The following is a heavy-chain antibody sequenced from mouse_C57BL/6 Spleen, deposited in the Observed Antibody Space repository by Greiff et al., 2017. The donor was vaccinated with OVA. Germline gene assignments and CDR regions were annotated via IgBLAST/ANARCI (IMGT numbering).Heavy chain of an antibody. D-gene: IGHD2-13*01. Sequence: QVQLQQPGAELVMPGASVKLSCKASGYTFTSYWMHWVKQRPGQGLEWIGEIDPSDSYTNYNQKFKGKSTLTVDKSSSTAYMQLSSLTSGDSAVYYCARRGLDAMDYWGQGTSVTVSS. V-gene: IGHV1-69*01. CDR3: ARRGLDAMDY. CDR1: GYTFTSYW. J-gene: IGHJ4*01. CDR2: IDPSDSYT.